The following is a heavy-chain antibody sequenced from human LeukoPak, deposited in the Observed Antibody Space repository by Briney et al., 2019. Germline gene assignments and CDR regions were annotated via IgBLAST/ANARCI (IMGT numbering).Heavy chain of an antibody. J-gene: IGHJ3*02. D-gene: IGHD3-9*01. CDR1: GGSISSYY. CDR3: ARDCCSHDILTGYFFLGPTYAFDI. CDR2: IYYSGST. Sequence: RSSETLSLTCTVSGGSISSYYWSWIRQPPGKGLEWIGYIYYSGSTNYNPSLKSRVTISVDTSKNQFSLKLSSVTAADTAVYYCARDCCSHDILTGYFFLGPTYAFDIWGQGTMVTVSS. V-gene: IGHV4-59*01.